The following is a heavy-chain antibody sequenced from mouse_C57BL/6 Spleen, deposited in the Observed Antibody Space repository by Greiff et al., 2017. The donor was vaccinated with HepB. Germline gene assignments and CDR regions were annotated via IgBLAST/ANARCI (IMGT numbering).Heavy chain of an antibody. CDR3: ARSSYYGNYPFAY. D-gene: IGHD2-1*01. CDR2: IYPGSGNT. CDR1: GYTFTDYY. J-gene: IGHJ3*01. Sequence: VQLQQSGAELVRPGASVKLSCKASGYTFTDYYINWVKQRPGQGLEWIARIYPGSGNTYYNEKFKGKATLTAEKSSSTAYMQLSSLTSEDSAVYFCARSSYYGNYPFAYWGQRTLVTVSA. V-gene: IGHV1-76*01.